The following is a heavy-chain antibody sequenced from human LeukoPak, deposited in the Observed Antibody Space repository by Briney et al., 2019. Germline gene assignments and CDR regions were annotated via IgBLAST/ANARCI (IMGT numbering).Heavy chain of an antibody. CDR1: GGSISTYY. Sequence: PSETLSLTCTVSGGSISTYYWSWIRQSQGKGLEWIGNIYYSGSTNYNPSLKGRVTISVDTSKNQFSLKLSSVTAADTAVYYCARVGWATVTTFGFDYWGQGTLVTVPS. V-gene: IGHV4-59*01. CDR3: ARVGWATVTTFGFDY. D-gene: IGHD4-17*01. CDR2: IYYSGST. J-gene: IGHJ4*02.